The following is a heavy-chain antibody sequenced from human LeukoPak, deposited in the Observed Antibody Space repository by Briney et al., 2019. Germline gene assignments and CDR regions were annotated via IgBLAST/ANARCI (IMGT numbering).Heavy chain of an antibody. CDR3: ARDNPYSSSWYVIDY. J-gene: IGHJ4*02. V-gene: IGHV3-21*01. CDR2: ISSSSSYI. CDR1: GFTFSSYS. D-gene: IGHD6-13*01. Sequence: GGSLRLSCAASGFTFSSYSMNWVRQAPGKGLEWVSSISSSSSYIYYADSVKGRSTISRDNAKNSLYLQMNSLRAEDTAVYYCARDNPYSSSWYVIDYWGQGTLVTVSS.